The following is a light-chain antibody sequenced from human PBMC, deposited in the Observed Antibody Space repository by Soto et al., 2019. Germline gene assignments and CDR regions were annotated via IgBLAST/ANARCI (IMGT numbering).Light chain of an antibody. V-gene: IGLV2-14*02. CDR2: DVS. J-gene: IGLJ1*01. CDR1: STDIGSYNL. CDR3: SSYTTSNTRQIV. Sequence: QSALTQPASVSGSPGQSVTIFCTGTSTDIGSYNLVSWYQQPPGKAPRLLIYDVSNRPSGVSNRFSGSKSGNTASLTISGLQPEDEADYYCSSYTTSNTRQIVFGTGTKLTVL.